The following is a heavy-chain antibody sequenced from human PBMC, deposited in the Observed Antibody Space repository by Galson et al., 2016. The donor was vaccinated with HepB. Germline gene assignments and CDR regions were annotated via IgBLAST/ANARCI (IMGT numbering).Heavy chain of an antibody. D-gene: IGHD7-27*01. CDR3: AREMTTTGVYLPSGPVSF. CDR1: GGSISSSTYS. CDR2: IYYSGST. V-gene: IGHV4-39*02. Sequence: SETLSLTCTVSGGSISSSTYSWGWIRQPPGKGLEWIGSIYYSGSTYYNPSLKSRVTISVDTSKNQFSLKLSSVTAADTAVYYCAREMTTTGVYLPSGPVSFRGQGTPVTVSS. J-gene: IGHJ1*01.